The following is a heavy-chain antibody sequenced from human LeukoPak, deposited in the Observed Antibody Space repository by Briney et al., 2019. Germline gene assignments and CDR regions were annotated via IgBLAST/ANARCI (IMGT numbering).Heavy chain of an antibody. D-gene: IGHD3-22*01. CDR1: GGSFSDYY. V-gene: IGHV4-34*01. CDR2: INHSGST. CDR3: ARGSYDSSGSIQLYYFDY. J-gene: IGHJ4*02. Sequence: PSETLSLTCAVYGGSFSDYYWSWIRQPPGKGLEWIGEINHSGSTNYNPSLKSRVTISVDTSKNQFSLKLSSVTAADTAVYYCARGSYDSSGSIQLYYFDYWGQGTLVTVSS.